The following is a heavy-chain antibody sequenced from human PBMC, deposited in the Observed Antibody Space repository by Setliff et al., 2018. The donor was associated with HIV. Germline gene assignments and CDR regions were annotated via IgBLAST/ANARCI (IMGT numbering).Heavy chain of an antibody. V-gene: IGHV1-46*01. CDR1: GYTFTSYY. CDR2: INPSGGTI. Sequence: ASVKVSCKASGYTFTSYYMHWVRQAPGQGLEWMGIINPSGGTISYAQKFQGRVTMTGDTSTSTVYMELSSLRSEDTAVYYRARFRRSGYNYVEGTALAYWGQGTLVTVSS. D-gene: IGHD3-22*01. J-gene: IGHJ4*02. CDR3: ARFRRSGYNYVEGTALAY.